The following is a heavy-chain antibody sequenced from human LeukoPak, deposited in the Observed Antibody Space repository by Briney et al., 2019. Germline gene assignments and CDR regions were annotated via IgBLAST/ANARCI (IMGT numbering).Heavy chain of an antibody. CDR2: INHSGST. V-gene: IGHV4-34*01. CDR3: ARPAYPGIAARRRAFDI. D-gene: IGHD6-6*01. J-gene: IGHJ3*02. Sequence: SETLSLTCTVSGGSISSYYWSWIRQPPGKGLEWIGEINHSGSTNYNPSLKSRVSISVDTSKNQFSVKLSSVTAADTAVYYCARPAYPGIAARRRAFDIWGQGTMVTVSS. CDR1: GGSISSYY.